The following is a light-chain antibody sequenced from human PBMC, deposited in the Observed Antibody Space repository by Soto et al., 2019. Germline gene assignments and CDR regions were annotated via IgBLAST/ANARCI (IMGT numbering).Light chain of an antibody. CDR1: QSIYSN. V-gene: IGKV1-39*01. J-gene: IGKJ4*01. CDR3: QQTYSLPLT. CDR2: AAS. Sequence: DLQLTQSPSSLSASVGDRISITCRASQSIYSNLNWYQQKAGKAPKLLIYAASTLQDGVPLRFSGSRSGTDFTVTISSLQPEDVATYYCQQTYSLPLTFGGGTTVEIE.